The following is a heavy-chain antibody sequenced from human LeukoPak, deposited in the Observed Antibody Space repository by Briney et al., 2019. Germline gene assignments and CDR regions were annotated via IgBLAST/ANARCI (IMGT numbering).Heavy chain of an antibody. V-gene: IGHV1-8*01. Sequence: GASVTVSCTASGYTFTSYDINWVRQATGQGLEWMGWMNPNSGNTGYAQKFQGRVTMTRNTSISTAYMELSSLRSEDTAVYYCARHPITIFGVVIKGYYYYGMDVWGQGTTVTVSS. D-gene: IGHD3-3*01. CDR1: GYTFTSYD. CDR2: MNPNSGNT. CDR3: ARHPITIFGVVIKGYYYYGMDV. J-gene: IGHJ6*02.